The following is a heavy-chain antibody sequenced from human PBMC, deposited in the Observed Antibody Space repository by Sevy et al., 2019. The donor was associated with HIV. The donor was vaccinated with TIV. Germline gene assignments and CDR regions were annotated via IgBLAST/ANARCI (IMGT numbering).Heavy chain of an antibody. CDR2: ISSSSSYI. V-gene: IGHV3-21*01. CDR1: GFTFSSYS. J-gene: IGHJ4*02. D-gene: IGHD3-22*01. Sequence: GGSLRLSCAASGFTFSSYSMNWVRQAPGKGLEWGSSISSSSSYIYYADSVKGRFTISRDNAKNSLYLQMNSLRAEDTAVYYCARAGSESYYDSSGYYFDYWGQGTLVTVSS. CDR3: ARAGSESYYDSSGYYFDY.